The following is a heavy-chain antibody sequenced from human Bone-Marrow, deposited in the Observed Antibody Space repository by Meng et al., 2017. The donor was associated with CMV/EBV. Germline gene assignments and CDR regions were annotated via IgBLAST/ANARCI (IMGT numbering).Heavy chain of an antibody. Sequence: GESLKISCAASGFTFTYYWMSWVRQAPGKGLEWVANINQNGGEKYYLDSVKGRFTISRDNAKSSLYLQMNSLRAEDRAVYYCARVGEGVQTNKFLDYWGQGTLVTVSS. D-gene: IGHD3-16*01. J-gene: IGHJ4*02. CDR3: ARVGEGVQTNKFLDY. CDR1: GFTFTYYW. CDR2: INQNGGEK. V-gene: IGHV3-7*01.